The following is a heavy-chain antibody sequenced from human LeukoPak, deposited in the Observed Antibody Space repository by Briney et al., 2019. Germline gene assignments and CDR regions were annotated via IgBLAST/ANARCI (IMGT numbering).Heavy chain of an antibody. CDR1: GFTFSSYG. J-gene: IGHJ4*02. V-gene: IGHV3-30*02. CDR3: AKQATYYDFWSGYSAFDY. Sequence: PGGSLRLPCAASGFTFSSYGMHWVRQAPGKGLEWVAFIRYDGSNKYYADSVKGRFTISRDNSKNTLYLQMNSLRAEDTAVYYCAKQATYYDFWSGYSAFDYWGQGTLVTVSS. CDR2: IRYDGSNK. D-gene: IGHD3-3*01.